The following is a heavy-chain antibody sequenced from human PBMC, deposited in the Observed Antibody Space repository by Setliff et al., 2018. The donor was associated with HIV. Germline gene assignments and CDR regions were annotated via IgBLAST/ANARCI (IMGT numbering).Heavy chain of an antibody. Sequence: SVKVSCKASGDNFNSHSISWVRQAPGQGLEWMGGIVPIFGTANYAQNFQGRVTITADKSTNTAYMELSSLRSEDTAVYYCARGRGTVGYCSTTSCSDLDYWGQGTLVTVSS. J-gene: IGHJ4*02. D-gene: IGHD2-2*01. CDR2: IVPIFGTA. CDR1: GDNFNSHS. V-gene: IGHV1-69*06. CDR3: ARGRGTVGYCSTTSCSDLDY.